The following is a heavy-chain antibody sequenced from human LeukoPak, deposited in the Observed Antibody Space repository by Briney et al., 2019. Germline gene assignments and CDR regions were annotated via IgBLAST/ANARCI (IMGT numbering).Heavy chain of an antibody. J-gene: IGHJ4*02. V-gene: IGHV3-30*02. CDR3: AKDYDTKRSLEY. CDR1: GFSFRKSA. D-gene: IGHD3-9*01. CDR2: ISWDGNDK. Sequence: GGSLRLSCAASGFSFRKSAMHWVRQAPGKGLEWVTFISWDGNDKRYADSVKSRFTISRDDSKNTLHLQMDSLRPEDTAVYYCAKDYDTKRSLEYWGQGKLVTVSS.